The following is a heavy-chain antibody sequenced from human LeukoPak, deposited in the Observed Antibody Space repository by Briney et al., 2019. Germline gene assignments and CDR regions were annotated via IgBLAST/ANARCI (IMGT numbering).Heavy chain of an antibody. CDR1: GFTFSSYA. CDR3: AKEEFPLRFEAPIHY. D-gene: IGHD3-3*01. V-gene: IGHV3-23*01. CDR2: ISGSGGST. Sequence: GGSLRLSCAASGFTFSSYAMSWVRQAPGKGLEWVSAISGSGGSTYHADSVKGRFTISRDNSKNTLYLQMNGLRAEDTAVYYCAKEEFPLRFEAPIHYWGQGTLVTVSS. J-gene: IGHJ4*02.